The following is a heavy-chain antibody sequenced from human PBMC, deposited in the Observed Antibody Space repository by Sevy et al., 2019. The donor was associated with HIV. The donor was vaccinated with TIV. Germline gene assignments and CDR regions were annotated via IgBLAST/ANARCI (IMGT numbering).Heavy chain of an antibody. J-gene: IGHJ4*02. CDR2: INSDG. Sequence: GGSLRLSCAASGFTFSNSWMHWVRQGPGKGLVWVARINSDGQSYADSVKGRFTISRDNAKNTLFLQMNSLTTEDTAVYFEIRGTRGVVDHWGQGTLVTVSS. V-gene: IGHV3-74*01. CDR1: GFTFSNSW. D-gene: IGHD3-10*01. CDR3: IRGTRGVVDH.